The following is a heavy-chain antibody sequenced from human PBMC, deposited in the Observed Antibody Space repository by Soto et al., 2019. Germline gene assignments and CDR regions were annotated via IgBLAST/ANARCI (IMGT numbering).Heavy chain of an antibody. D-gene: IGHD6-19*01. CDR3: ARRLKAVAAAMAF. J-gene: IGHJ4*02. V-gene: IGHV4-39*01. CDR1: GDSISDTIYY. Sequence: SETLSLTCRVSGDSISDTIYYWGWVRQSPGKGLEWIGSIHYSGTTQFHPSLKTRITISVDTSKNEFYLRLRSVTAADTAIYFCARRLKAVAAAMAFWGQGIPVTVSS. CDR2: IHYSGTT.